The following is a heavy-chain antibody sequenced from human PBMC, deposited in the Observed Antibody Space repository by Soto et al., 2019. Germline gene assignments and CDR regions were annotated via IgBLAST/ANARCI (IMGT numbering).Heavy chain of an antibody. CDR2: IYSGGGT. CDR1: GFTVSSNY. J-gene: IGHJ1*01. Sequence: EVQLVESGGGLVQPGGSLRLSCAASGFTVSSNYMSWVRQAPGKGLEWVSVIYSGGGTYYADSVKGRFTISRDNSKNTLYLQMNSLRAEDTAVYYCARDLVGGTTEYFQHWGQGTLVTVSS. V-gene: IGHV3-66*01. CDR3: ARDLVGGTTEYFQH. D-gene: IGHD1-26*01.